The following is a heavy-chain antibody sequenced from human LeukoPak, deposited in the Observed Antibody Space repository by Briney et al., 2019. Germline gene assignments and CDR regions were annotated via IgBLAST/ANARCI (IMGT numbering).Heavy chain of an antibody. J-gene: IGHJ1*01. D-gene: IGHD3-9*01. Sequence: QPGRSLRLSCAASGFTFSSYGMHWVRQAPGKGLEWVAATWYDGSNQYYADSVKGRFTISRDDSKNTLYLQMNSLRAEDTAVYYCARDGHYDILTGYFQDWGQGTLVTVSS. V-gene: IGHV3-33*01. CDR2: TWYDGSNQ. CDR3: ARDGHYDILTGYFQD. CDR1: GFTFSSYG.